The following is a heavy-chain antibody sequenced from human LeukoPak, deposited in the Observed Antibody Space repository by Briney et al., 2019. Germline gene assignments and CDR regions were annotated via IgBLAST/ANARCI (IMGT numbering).Heavy chain of an antibody. D-gene: IGHD3-3*01. CDR2: ISSGVTTT. CDR3: AKGFLEWLLYVDY. CDR1: GFTLTSDS. J-gene: IGHJ4*02. V-gene: IGHV3-48*01. Sequence: GGSLRLSCAASGFTLTSDSMNWVRQAPGKGLEWISYISSGVTTTYYADSVKGRFTISRDNSKNTLYLQMNSLRAEDTAVYYCAKGFLEWLLYVDYWGQGTLVTVSS.